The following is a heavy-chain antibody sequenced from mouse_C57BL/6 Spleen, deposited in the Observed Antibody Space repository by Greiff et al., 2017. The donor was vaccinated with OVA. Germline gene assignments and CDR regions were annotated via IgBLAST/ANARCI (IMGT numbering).Heavy chain of an antibody. J-gene: IGHJ4*01. CDR1: GYAFSSYW. CDR2: IYPGDGDT. Sequence: QVHVKQSGAELVKPGASVKISCKASGYAFSSYWMNWVKQRPGKGLEWIGQIYPGDGDTNYNGKFKGKATLTADKSSSTAYMQLSSLTSEDSAVYFCARRLYYFYAMDYWGQGTSVTVSS. CDR3: ARRLYYFYAMDY. V-gene: IGHV1-80*01. D-gene: IGHD1-1*01.